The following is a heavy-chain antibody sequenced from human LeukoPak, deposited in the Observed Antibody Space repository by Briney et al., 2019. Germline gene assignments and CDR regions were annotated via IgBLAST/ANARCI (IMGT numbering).Heavy chain of an antibody. Sequence: PSGTLSLTCAVSGGSISSYYWSWIRQPPGKGLEWIGDIYYSGGTNYNPSPKSRVTISVDTSKNQFYLKLSSVTAADTAVYYCARVSSRRLPPSYSYDRRNYFDYWGQGTLVTVSS. CDR2: IYYSGGT. V-gene: IGHV4-59*12. D-gene: IGHD3-22*01. J-gene: IGHJ4*02. CDR3: ARVSSRRLPPSYSYDRRNYFDY. CDR1: GGSISSYY.